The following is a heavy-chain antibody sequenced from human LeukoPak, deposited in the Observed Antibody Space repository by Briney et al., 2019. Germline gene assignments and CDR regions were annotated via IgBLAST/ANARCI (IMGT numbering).Heavy chain of an antibody. CDR3: ARVPVIAAAGQGAPFDY. CDR1: GYTFTGYY. V-gene: IGHV1-2*04. J-gene: IGHJ4*02. CDR2: INPNSGGT. Sequence: ASVKVSCKASGYTFTGYYMHWVRQAPGQGLEWMGWINPNSGGTNYAQKFQGWVTMTRDTSISTAYMELSRLRSDDTAVYYCARVPVIAAAGQGAPFDYWGQGTLVTVSS. D-gene: IGHD6-13*01.